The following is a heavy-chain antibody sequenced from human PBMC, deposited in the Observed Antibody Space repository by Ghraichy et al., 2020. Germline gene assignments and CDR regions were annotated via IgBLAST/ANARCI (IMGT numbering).Heavy chain of an antibody. CDR1: GYTFTSYY. J-gene: IGHJ4*02. Sequence: ASVKVSCKASGYTFTSYYMHWVRQAPGQGLEWMGIINPSGGSTSYAQKFQGRVTMTRDTSTSTVYMELSSLRSEDTAVYYCARARGYSGTLLSGFDYWGQGTLVTVSS. CDR3: ARARGYSGTLLSGFDY. CDR2: INPSGGST. D-gene: IGHD1-26*01. V-gene: IGHV1-46*01.